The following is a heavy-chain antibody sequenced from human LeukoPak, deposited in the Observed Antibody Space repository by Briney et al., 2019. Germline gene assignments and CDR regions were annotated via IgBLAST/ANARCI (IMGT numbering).Heavy chain of an antibody. Sequence: PGGSLRLSCAASGFSFSDYAMTWVRQAPGKELEWVSDISGSSGGTYYADSVKGRFTISRANSKKTVYLQMNSLGVEDTAVYYCAKVAEMATVIAWFDPWGQGTLVTVSS. CDR3: AKVAEMATVIAWFDP. CDR2: ISGSSGGT. CDR1: GFSFSDYA. D-gene: IGHD5-24*01. J-gene: IGHJ5*02. V-gene: IGHV3-23*01.